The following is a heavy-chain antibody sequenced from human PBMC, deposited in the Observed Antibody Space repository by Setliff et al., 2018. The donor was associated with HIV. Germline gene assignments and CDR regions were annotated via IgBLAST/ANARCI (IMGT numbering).Heavy chain of an antibody. V-gene: IGHV4-61*02. J-gene: IGHJ2*01. D-gene: IGHD5-12*01. Sequence: PSETLSLTCTVSGGSIRSTSYYWTWIRQPAGKGLEWLGRIHIGGNTNYNPSLKSRVTIPVDTSKNQFSLKVSPVTAADTAVYYCARPSAGGGYNYWYFGLWGRGTLVTVSS. CDR1: GGSIRSTSYY. CDR3: ARPSAGGGYNYWYFGL. CDR2: IHIGGNT.